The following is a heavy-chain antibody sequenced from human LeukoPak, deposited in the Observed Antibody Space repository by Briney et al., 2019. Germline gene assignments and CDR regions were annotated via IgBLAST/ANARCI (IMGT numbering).Heavy chain of an antibody. Sequence: SETLSLTCAVSGYSIRSGYNWGWIRQPPGKGLEWIGSISHSGSTYYNPSLKSRITISVDTSKNQFSLKLSPVTAADTAIYYCARAYYDNSGYYSLGYWGQGTLVIVSS. CDR2: ISHSGST. CDR1: GYSIRSGYN. CDR3: ARAYYDNSGYYSLGY. J-gene: IGHJ4*02. V-gene: IGHV4-38-2*01. D-gene: IGHD3-22*01.